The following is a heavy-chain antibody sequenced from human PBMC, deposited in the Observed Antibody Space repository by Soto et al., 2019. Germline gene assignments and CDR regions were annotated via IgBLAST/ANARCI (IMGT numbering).Heavy chain of an antibody. CDR3: ARESNWASDF. CDR1: GFNFNSHW. Sequence: EVQLVESGGGLVQPGGSLRLSCAASGFNFNSHWMRWVRQAPGKGLEWVANIKGDGGETFYVDSVKGRFTISRDNAKNSLYLQMNSRRAEDTAVYYCARESNWASDFWGQGTLVIVSS. CDR2: IKGDGGET. V-gene: IGHV3-7*01. D-gene: IGHD3-16*01. J-gene: IGHJ4*02.